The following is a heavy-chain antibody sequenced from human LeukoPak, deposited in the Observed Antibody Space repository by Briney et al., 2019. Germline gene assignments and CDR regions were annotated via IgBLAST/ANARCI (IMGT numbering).Heavy chain of an antibody. CDR1: GFTFSDYA. CDR3: AKMAGYNSRFDY. D-gene: IGHD6-13*01. Sequence: PGGSLRLSCAASGFTFSDYAMSWVRHAPGKGLEWVSTIFGYGGSTYYAGSVEGRFTISRDNSKNTLYLQLNSLTVEDTATYYCAKMAGYNSRFDYWGQGTLVTVAS. CDR2: IFGYGGST. V-gene: IGHV3-23*01. J-gene: IGHJ4*02.